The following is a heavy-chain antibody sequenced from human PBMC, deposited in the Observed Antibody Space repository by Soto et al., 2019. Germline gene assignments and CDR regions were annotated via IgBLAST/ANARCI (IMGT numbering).Heavy chain of an antibody. J-gene: IGHJ4*02. Sequence: GGSLRLSCTASGFTFGDYAMSWVRQAPGKGLEWVGFIRSKAYGGTTEYAASVKGRFTISRDDSKSIAYLQMNSLKTEDTAVYYCTRRHYDSSGYAHFDYWGQGTLVTVSS. CDR3: TRRHYDSSGYAHFDY. V-gene: IGHV3-49*04. D-gene: IGHD3-22*01. CDR2: IRSKAYGGTT. CDR1: GFTFGDYA.